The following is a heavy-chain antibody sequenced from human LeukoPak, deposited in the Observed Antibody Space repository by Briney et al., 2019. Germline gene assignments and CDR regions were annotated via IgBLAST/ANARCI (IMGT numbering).Heavy chain of an antibody. CDR3: ARDQESFDY. J-gene: IGHJ4*02. CDR2: IYPRDGSA. V-gene: IGHV1-46*01. CDR1: GYTFTSNY. Sequence: ASVKVSCKASGYTFTSNYIHWVRRAPGQGLEWMGMIYPRDGSASYAQKFQGRVTVTRDTSTSTVHMELSGLRSEDTAVYYCARDQESFDYWGQGTLVTVSS.